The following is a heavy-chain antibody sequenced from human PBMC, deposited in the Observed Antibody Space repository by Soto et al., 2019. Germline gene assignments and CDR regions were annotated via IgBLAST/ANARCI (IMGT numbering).Heavy chain of an antibody. CDR3: AGELGYSPTKDDAFDI. D-gene: IGHD3-9*01. Sequence: SETLSLTCTVSGGSISSYYWSWIRQPPGKGLEWIGYIYYSGSTNYNPSLKSRVTISVDTSKNQFSLKLSSVTAADTAVYYCAGELGYSPTKDDAFDIWGQGTMVTVSS. CDR1: GGSISSYY. CDR2: IYYSGST. J-gene: IGHJ3*02. V-gene: IGHV4-59*01.